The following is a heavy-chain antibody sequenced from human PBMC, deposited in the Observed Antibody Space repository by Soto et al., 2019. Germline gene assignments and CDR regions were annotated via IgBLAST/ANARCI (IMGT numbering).Heavy chain of an antibody. CDR3: ARSPKFSGSYYGGGMDV. J-gene: IGHJ6*02. D-gene: IGHD1-26*01. CDR1: GGSISSYY. V-gene: IGHV4-59*01. CDR2: IYYSGST. Sequence: PSETLSLTCTVSGGSISSYYWSWIRQPPGKGLEWIGYIYYSGSTNYNPSLKSRVTISVDTSKNQFSLKLSSVTAADTAVYYCARSPKFSGSYYGGGMDVWGQGTTVTVSS.